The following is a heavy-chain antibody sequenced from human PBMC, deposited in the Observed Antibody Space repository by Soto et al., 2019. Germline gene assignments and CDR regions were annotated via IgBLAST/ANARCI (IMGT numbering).Heavy chain of an antibody. CDR2: INHSGST. D-gene: IGHD3-10*01. CDR1: GGSFIGYY. CDR3: ASVSPDGSGSYYKYYFDY. J-gene: IGHJ4*02. V-gene: IGHV4-34*01. Sequence: SETLSLTCAVYGGSFIGYYWSWIRQPPGKGLEWIGEINHSGSTNYNPSLKSRVTISVDTSKNQFSLKLNSVTAADTAVYYCASVSPDGSGSYYKYYFDYWGQGTLVSVSS.